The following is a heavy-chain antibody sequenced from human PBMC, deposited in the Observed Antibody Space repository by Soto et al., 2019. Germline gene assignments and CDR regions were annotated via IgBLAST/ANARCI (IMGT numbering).Heavy chain of an antibody. J-gene: IGHJ6*02. CDR2: IYHSGST. CDR3: ARDGGYGMDV. Sequence: QLQPPEFRLGLGKPSPTLFPTFAVPCGSLSRGGFPRSWIRPPPGKGLEWIGYIYHSGSTYYNPSLKSRVTISVDRSKNQFSLKLSSVTAADTAVYYCARDGGYGMDVWGQGTTVTVSS. V-gene: IGHV4-30-2*01. CDR1: CGSLSRGGFP.